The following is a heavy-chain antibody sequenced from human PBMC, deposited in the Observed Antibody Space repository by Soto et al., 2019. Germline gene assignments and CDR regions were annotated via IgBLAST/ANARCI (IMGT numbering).Heavy chain of an antibody. CDR1: GCSISSYY. CDR2: IFFSGRT. CDR3: VRSLMDV. Sequence: SETLSLTCTVSGCSISSYYWGWIRQSPGKGLEWIGSIFFSGRTHYNPSLKSRVSISIDASKNQFSLNVISVTAADTGVYYCVRSLMDVWGKGTTVTVSS. V-gene: IGHV4-39*01. J-gene: IGHJ6*03.